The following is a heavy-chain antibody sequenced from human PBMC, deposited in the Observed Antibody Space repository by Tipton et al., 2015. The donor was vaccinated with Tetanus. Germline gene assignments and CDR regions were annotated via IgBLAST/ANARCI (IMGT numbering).Heavy chain of an antibody. CDR3: ARGLIDDFLGSRIYFDS. V-gene: IGHV4-39*07. Sequence: TLSLTCTVSGGSINSGTYSWGWIRQPPGKGLEWIGSVYNSGGTYYNPSLKTRVTISVDSSATQLSLTLIAVTAADTAVYFCARGLIDDFLGSRIYFDSWGPGTLVTVSS. J-gene: IGHJ4*02. D-gene: IGHD2-8*01. CDR2: VYNSGGT. CDR1: GGSINSGTYS.